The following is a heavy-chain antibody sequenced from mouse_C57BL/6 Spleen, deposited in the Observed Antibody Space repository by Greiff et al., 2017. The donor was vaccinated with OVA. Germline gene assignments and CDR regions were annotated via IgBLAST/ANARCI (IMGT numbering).Heavy chain of an antibody. CDR3: ARRNYYDYEGFAY. CDR1: GYAFSSYW. V-gene: IGHV1-80*01. J-gene: IGHJ3*01. D-gene: IGHD2-4*01. CDR2: IYPGDGDT. Sequence: QVQLKESGAELVKPGASVKISCKASGYAFSSYWMSWVKQRPGKGLEWIGQIYPGDGDTNYNGKFKGKATLTADKSSSTAYMQLSSLTSEDSAVYVCARRNYYDYEGFAYWGQGTLVTVSA.